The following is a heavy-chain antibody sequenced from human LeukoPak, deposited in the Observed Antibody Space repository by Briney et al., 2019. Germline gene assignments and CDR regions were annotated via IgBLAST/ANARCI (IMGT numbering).Heavy chain of an antibody. CDR2: INHSGST. J-gene: IGHJ6*02. V-gene: IGHV4-34*01. CDR3: ARDIVVVVAATRERGMDV. CDR1: GGSFSGYY. Sequence: PSETLSLTCAVYGGSFSGYYWSWIRQPPGKGLEWIGEINHSGSTNYNPSLKSRVTTSVDTSKNQFSLKLSSVTAADTAVYYCARDIVVVVAATRERGMDVWGQGTTVTVSS. D-gene: IGHD2-15*01.